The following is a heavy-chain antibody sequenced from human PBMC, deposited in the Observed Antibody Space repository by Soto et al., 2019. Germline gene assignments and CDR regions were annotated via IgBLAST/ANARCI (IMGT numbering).Heavy chain of an antibody. D-gene: IGHD5-18*01. Sequence: GSLRLSCAASGFTFSSYAMSWVRQAPGKGLEWVSAISGSGGSTYYADSVKGRFTISGDNSKNTLYLQMNSLRAEDTAVYYCAKDPDTAMVTGYWGQGTLVTVSS. CDR1: GFTFSSYA. CDR2: ISGSGGST. CDR3: AKDPDTAMVTGY. J-gene: IGHJ4*02. V-gene: IGHV3-23*01.